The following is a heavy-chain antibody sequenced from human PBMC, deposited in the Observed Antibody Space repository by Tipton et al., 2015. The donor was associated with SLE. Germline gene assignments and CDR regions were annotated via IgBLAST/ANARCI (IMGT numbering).Heavy chain of an antibody. CDR2: INHSGST. D-gene: IGHD5-18*01. J-gene: IGHJ3*02. CDR1: GGSFSGYY. V-gene: IGHV4-34*01. Sequence: AGLVKPSETLSLTCAVYGGSFSGYYWSWIRQPPGKGLEWIGEINHSGSTNYNPSLKSRVTISVDTSKSQFSLKMSSVTAADTAVYYCASNSNAFDIWGQGTMVTVSS. CDR3: ASNSNAFDI.